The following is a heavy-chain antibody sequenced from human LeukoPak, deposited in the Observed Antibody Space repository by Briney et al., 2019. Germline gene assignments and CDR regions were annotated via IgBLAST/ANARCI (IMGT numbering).Heavy chain of an antibody. V-gene: IGHV1-69*13. D-gene: IGHD1-26*01. CDR3: ARSRTVGATS. Sequence: ASVKVSCKASGGTFTSYAISWVRQAPGQGLEWMGGIIPIFGTANYAQKFQGRVTITADEPTSTAYMELSSLRSEDTAVYYCARSRTVGATSWGQGTLVTVSS. J-gene: IGHJ5*02. CDR2: IIPIFGTA. CDR1: GGTFTSYA.